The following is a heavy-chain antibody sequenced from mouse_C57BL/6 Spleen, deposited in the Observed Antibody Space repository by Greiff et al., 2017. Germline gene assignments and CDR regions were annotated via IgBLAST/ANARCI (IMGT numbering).Heavy chain of an antibody. J-gene: IGHJ3*01. Sequence: QVQLQQSGAELMKPGASVKLSCKATGYTFTGYWIEWVKQRPGHGLEWIGEILPGSGSTNYKEKFKGKATFTADTASNTAYMQLSSLTTGDSAIYYCARDGDYVWFAYWGQGTLVTVSA. CDR1: GYTFTGYW. CDR2: ILPGSGST. CDR3: ARDGDYVWFAY. D-gene: IGHD2-13*01. V-gene: IGHV1-9*01.